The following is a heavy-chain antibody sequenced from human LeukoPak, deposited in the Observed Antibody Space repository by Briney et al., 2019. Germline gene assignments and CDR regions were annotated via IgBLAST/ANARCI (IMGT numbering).Heavy chain of an antibody. CDR1: GYTFTSYD. Sequence: KVSCTASGYTFTSYDINWVRQATGQGLEWMGWMNPNSGNTGYAQKFQGRVTITAGKSTSTAYMELSSLRSEDTAVYYCASATLRCSGGSCYEMDVWGKGTTVTVSS. J-gene: IGHJ6*04. CDR2: MNPNSGNT. CDR3: ASATLRCSGGSCYEMDV. V-gene: IGHV1-8*03. D-gene: IGHD2-15*01.